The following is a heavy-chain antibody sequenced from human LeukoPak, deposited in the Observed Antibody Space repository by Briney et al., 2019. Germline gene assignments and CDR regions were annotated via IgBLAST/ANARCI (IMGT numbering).Heavy chain of an antibody. J-gene: IGHJ5*02. D-gene: IGHD6-13*01. Sequence: GRSLRLSCAASAVTFSNYGMHWVRQAPGKGLEWVAAIWYDGSNKYYEDSVKGRFTISRDNSKNTLYLQMNSLRAEDTAVYYCAKDIAAAGENWFDPWGQGTLVTVSS. CDR3: AKDIAAAGENWFDP. V-gene: IGHV3-33*06. CDR2: IWYDGSNK. CDR1: AVTFSNYG.